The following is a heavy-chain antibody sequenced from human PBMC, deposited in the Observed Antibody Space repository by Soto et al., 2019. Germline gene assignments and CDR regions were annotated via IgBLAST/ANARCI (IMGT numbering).Heavy chain of an antibody. Sequence: GGSLRLSCVASGFTFSNYAMSWVRQAPGKGLEWVSSISGNGDSTYYADSVKGRFTVSRDNSKNTLYLQMNSLRADDTAEYYCAKGVVVVGRVYYYYGMDVWGQGTTVTVSS. V-gene: IGHV3-23*01. J-gene: IGHJ6*02. CDR1: GFTFSNYA. CDR2: ISGNGDST. CDR3: AKGVVVVGRVYYYYGMDV. D-gene: IGHD2-15*01.